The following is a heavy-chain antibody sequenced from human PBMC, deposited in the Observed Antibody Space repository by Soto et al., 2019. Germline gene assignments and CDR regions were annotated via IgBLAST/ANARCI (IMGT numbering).Heavy chain of an antibody. CDR3: ALGDGAKRGGSLFYGTDF. V-gene: IGHV3-23*01. J-gene: IGHJ6*02. D-gene: IGHD3-16*01. CDR2: ISGGTT. CDR1: GSTFSSDV. Sequence: EVQLLESGGGLVQPGGSLRLSCVASGSTFSSDVMSWVRQAPGKGLEWVSGISGGTTYYADSVQGRFTISRDDFKNTLFFKINSRGAEDTAFYGCALGDGAKRGGSLFYGTDFWGQGTTFPVSS.